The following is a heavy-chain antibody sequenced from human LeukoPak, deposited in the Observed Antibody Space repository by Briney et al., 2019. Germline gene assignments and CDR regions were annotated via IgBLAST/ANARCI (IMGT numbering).Heavy chain of an antibody. CDR2: IYYSGST. CDR3: ARAWQDIVVVPAALYYYYYMDV. J-gene: IGHJ6*03. Sequence: PSETLSLTCTVSGGSISSSSYYWGWIRQPPGKGLEWIGSIYYSGSTNYNPSLKSRVTISVDTSKNQFSLKLSSVTAADTAVYYCARAWQDIVVVPAALYYYYYMDVWGKGTTVTISS. D-gene: IGHD2-2*01. V-gene: IGHV4-39*07. CDR1: GGSISSSSYY.